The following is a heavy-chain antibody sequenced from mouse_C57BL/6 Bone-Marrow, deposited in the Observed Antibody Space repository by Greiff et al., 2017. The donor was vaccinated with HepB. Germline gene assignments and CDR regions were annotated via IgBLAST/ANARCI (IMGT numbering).Heavy chain of an antibody. CDR2: IDPSDSET. Sequence: VQLQHPGAELVRPGSSVKLSCKASGYTFTSYWMHWVKQRPIQGLEWIGNIDPSDSETHYNQKFKDKATLTVDKSSSTAYMQLSSLTSEDSAVYYCARSRVYGNFYWYFDVWGTGTTVTVSS. D-gene: IGHD2-1*01. CDR3: ARSRVYGNFYWYFDV. J-gene: IGHJ1*03. CDR1: GYTFTSYW. V-gene: IGHV1-52*01.